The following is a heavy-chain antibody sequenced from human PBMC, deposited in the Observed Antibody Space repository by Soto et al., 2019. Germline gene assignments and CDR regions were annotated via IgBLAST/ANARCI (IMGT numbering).Heavy chain of an antibody. CDR2: ISYDGSNK. J-gene: IGHJ4*02. V-gene: IGHV3-30-3*01. CDR1: GFTFSSYA. CDR3: ARDLDYGFDY. D-gene: IGHD4-17*01. Sequence: QVQLVESGGGVVQPGRSLRLSCAASGFTFSSYAMHWVRQAPGKGLEWVAVISYDGSNKYYADSVKGRFTISRDNSKNTLYLQMNSLRAEDTAVYYCARDLDYGFDYWGQGTLVTVSS.